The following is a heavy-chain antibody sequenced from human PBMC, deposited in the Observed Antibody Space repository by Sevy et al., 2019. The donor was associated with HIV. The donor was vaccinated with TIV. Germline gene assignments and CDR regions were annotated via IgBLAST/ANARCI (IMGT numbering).Heavy chain of an antibody. J-gene: IGHJ3*02. V-gene: IGHV3-30*04. CDR1: GLTFSSYA. Sequence: GGSLRLPCAASGLTFSSYAMHWVRQGPGKGLEWVAVISYDARNEDYADSVKGRFTISRDNSKNTLYLQMNSLRAEDTAVYYCARFPPERAFDIWGQGTMVTVSS. CDR2: ISYDARNE. CDR3: ARFPPERAFDI.